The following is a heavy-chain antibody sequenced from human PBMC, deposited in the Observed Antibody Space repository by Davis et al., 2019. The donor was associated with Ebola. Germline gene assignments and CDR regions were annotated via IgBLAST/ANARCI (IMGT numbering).Heavy chain of an antibody. Sequence: GGSLRLSCKGSGYSFTSYWIAWVRQMPGNGLEWMGIIYPGDSDTRYSPSFPGPVTISADKSTQTAFLFWTGLKASDPAMYYCASLRRTITGMDDAFDIWGQGTMVTVSS. CDR3: ASLRRTITGMDDAFDI. J-gene: IGHJ3*02. CDR1: GYSFTSYW. CDR2: IYPGDSDT. V-gene: IGHV5-51*01. D-gene: IGHD2-8*02.